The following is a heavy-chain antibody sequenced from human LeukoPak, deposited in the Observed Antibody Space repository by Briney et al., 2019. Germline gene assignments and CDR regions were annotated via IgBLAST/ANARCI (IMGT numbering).Heavy chain of an antibody. J-gene: IGHJ6*03. CDR3: AREKWLPAHHYYYYYMDV. CDR1: GGSFSGYY. V-gene: IGHV4-34*01. CDR2: INHSGST. D-gene: IGHD3-22*01. Sequence: SETLSLTCAVYGGSFSGYYWSWIRQPPGKGLEWIGEINHSGSTNYNPSLKSRVTISVDTSKNQFSLKLSSVTAADTAVYYCAREKWLPAHHYYYYYMDVWGKGTTVTVSS.